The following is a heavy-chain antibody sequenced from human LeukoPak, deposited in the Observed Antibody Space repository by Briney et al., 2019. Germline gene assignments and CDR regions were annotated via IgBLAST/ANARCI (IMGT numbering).Heavy chain of an antibody. J-gene: IGHJ6*02. CDR3: ARDTPIGTMVRGVTWYGMDV. V-gene: IGHV4-39*07. D-gene: IGHD3-10*01. Sequence: SETLSLTCTVSGGSISSSSYYWGWIRQPPGKGLEWIGSIYYSGSTYYNPSLKSRVTISVDTSKNQFSLKLSSVTAADTAVYYCARDTPIGTMVRGVTWYGMDVWGQGTTVTVSS. CDR2: IYYSGST. CDR1: GGSISSSSYY.